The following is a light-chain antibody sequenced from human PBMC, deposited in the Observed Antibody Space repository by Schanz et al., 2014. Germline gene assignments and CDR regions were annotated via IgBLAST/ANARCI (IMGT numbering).Light chain of an antibody. CDR3: MQALETPRT. CDR2: LGS. V-gene: IGKV2-28*01. CDR1: QSLLHSNGYNY. J-gene: IGKJ1*01. Sequence: DVVMTQSPLSLPVTPGEPASISCRSSQSLLHSNGYNYLDWYLQKPGQSPQLLIYLGSNRASGVPDRFSGSGSGSDFTLNISRVEADDFGIYYCMQALETPRTFGPGTKVELK.